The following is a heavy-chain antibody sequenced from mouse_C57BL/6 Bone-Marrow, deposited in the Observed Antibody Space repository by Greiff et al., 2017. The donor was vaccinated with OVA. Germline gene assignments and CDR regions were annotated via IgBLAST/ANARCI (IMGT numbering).Heavy chain of an antibody. D-gene: IGHD2-4*01. V-gene: IGHV5-4*01. CDR1: GFTFSSYA. CDR2: ISDGGSYT. Sequence: EVQVVESGGGLVKPGGSLKLSCAASGFTFSSYAMSWVRQTPEKRLEWVATISDGGSYTYYPDNVKGRFTISRDNAKNNLYLQMSHLKSEDTAMYYCARGDDDYPFAYWGQGTLVTVSA. CDR3: ARGDDDYPFAY. J-gene: IGHJ3*01.